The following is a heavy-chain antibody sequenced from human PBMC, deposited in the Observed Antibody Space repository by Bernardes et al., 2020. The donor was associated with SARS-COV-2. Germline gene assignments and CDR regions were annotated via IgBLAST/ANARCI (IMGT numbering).Heavy chain of an antibody. V-gene: IGHV3-23*01. Sequence: GGSLRLSCAASGFTFRSHAMTWVRQAPGKGLEWVSAISGSGANTYYAESMKGRFTISRDHSKNTVFLQMNSLRAEDTAIYYCAKGSVGQDHYHDSSNFDHWGQGTLVTVSS. CDR3: AKGSVGQDHYHDSSNFDH. J-gene: IGHJ4*02. CDR1: GFTFRSHA. CDR2: ISGSGANT. D-gene: IGHD3-22*01.